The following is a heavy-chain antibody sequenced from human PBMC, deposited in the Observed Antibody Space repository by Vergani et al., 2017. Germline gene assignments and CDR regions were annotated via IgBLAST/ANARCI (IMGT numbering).Heavy chain of an antibody. CDR3: AAESQDYDEDSAYIPGLDY. D-gene: IGHD4-17*01. CDR2: IVVASGKT. CDR1: GFRVSKPA. Sequence: QMQLVQSGPEVRKPGTSVKVSCTAPGFRVSKPAIQWVRQSRGQRLEWIGWIVVASGKTNYAPAFQQRVTCSRDRSTTTAYMELRGLRSDDTAVYYCAAESQDYDEDSAYIPGLDYWGQGTLVTVSS. J-gene: IGHJ4*02. V-gene: IGHV1-58*02.